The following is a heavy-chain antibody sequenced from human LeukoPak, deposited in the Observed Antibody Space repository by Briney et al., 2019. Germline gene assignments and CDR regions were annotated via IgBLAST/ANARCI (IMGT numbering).Heavy chain of an antibody. Sequence: GGSLRLSCAASGFTFSGYGMFWVRQAPGKGLEWISSISIGGTYIYYADSVKGRFTISRNNAKNSLYPQMNSLRADDTAVYYCTKSRSSWSDDTFDIWGQGTMVTVSS. CDR2: ISIGGTYI. CDR3: TKSRSSWSDDTFDI. D-gene: IGHD6-13*01. J-gene: IGHJ3*02. V-gene: IGHV3-21*01. CDR1: GFTFSGYG.